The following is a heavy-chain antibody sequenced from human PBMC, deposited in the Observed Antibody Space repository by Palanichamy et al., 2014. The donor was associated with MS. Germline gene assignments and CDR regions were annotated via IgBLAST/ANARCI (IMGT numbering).Heavy chain of an antibody. J-gene: IGHJ4*02. CDR1: GGSFTDYY. D-gene: IGHD3-9*01. CDR3: ASRRYDVLTGWEHWLDY. Sequence: QVHLQQWGAGLLKPSETLSLTCGVYGGSFTDYYWNWIRQSPEKGLEWIGEMNHSGRANYNPSLKSRVTISLDTSKNQFSLNLITVTAADTAVYYCASRRYDVLTGWEHWLDYWGQGTMVTVSS. CDR2: MNHSGRA. V-gene: IGHV4-34*02.